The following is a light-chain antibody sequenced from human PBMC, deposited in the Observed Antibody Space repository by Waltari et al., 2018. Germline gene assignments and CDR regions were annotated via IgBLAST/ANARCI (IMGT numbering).Light chain of an antibody. J-gene: IGLJ3*02. Sequence: QSALTQPASVSGSPGQSITISCTGSSSDVGNYNLVSWYQQYPGKAPKVMIYDDNRRPSGVSDRFSGSKSVNTASLTISGVQAEDEADYYCCSYAGSYTWVFGGGTKLTVL. CDR2: DDN. CDR3: CSYAGSYTWV. V-gene: IGLV2-23*01. CDR1: SSDVGNYNL.